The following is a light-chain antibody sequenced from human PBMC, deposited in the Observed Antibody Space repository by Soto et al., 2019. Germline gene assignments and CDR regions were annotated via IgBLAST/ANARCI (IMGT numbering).Light chain of an antibody. CDR2: EVS. CDR1: SSDVGGYNY. V-gene: IGLV2-8*01. CDR3: SSYEGSNTLV. Sequence: QSALTQPPSASGSPGQSVTISCTGTSSDVGGYNYVSWYQQHPGKAPKLMIYEVSKRPSGVPDRFSGSKSGNTASLTVSGLQVEDEADYYCSSYEGSNTLVFGSGTKVTVL. J-gene: IGLJ1*01.